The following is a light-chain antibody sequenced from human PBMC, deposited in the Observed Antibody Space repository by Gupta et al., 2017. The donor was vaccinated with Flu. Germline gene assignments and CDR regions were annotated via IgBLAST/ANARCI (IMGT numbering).Light chain of an antibody. CDR2: GAS. J-gene: IGKJ1*01. V-gene: IGKV1-12*01. Sequence: SSMSASVGDRITITCRASHDIDHCLHWYQPKPGKPPKHLIYGASNLRGDVTSRYRGSGTGTEFSLTIPSLQSEDFATYYYQQAYRFPRTLG. CDR1: HDIDHC. CDR3: QQAYRFPRT.